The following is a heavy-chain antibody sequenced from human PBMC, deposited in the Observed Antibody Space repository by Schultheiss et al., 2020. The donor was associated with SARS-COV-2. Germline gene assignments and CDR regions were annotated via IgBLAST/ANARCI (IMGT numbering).Heavy chain of an antibody. D-gene: IGHD6-19*01. CDR1: GGSFSGYY. V-gene: IGHV4-34*01. CDR2: INHSGST. Sequence: LSLTCAVYGGSFSGYYWSWIRQPPGKGLEWIGEINHSGSTNYNPSLKSRVTISVDTSKNQFSLKLSSVTAADTAVYYCARGGSPRMYSSGWYKYFQHWGQGTLVTVSS. CDR3: ARGGSPRMYSSGWYKYFQH. J-gene: IGHJ1*01.